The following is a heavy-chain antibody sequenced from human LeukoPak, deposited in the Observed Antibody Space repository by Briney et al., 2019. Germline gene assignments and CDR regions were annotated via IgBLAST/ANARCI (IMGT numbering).Heavy chain of an antibody. CDR2: ISSSGSTI. V-gene: IGHV3-11*01. CDR3: AKEGLNYDSSGYLYYYYYMDV. J-gene: IGHJ6*03. CDR1: GFTFSDYY. D-gene: IGHD3-22*01. Sequence: TGGSLRLSCAASGFTFSDYYMSWIRQAPGKGLEWVSYISSSGSTIYYADSVKGRFTISRDNAKNSLYLQMNSLRAEDTAVYYCAKEGLNYDSSGYLYYYYYMDVWGKGTTVSISS.